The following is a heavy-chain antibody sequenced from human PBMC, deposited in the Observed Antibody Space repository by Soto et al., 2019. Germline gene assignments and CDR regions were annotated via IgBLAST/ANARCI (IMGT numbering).Heavy chain of an antibody. Sequence: QVQLVQSGAEVKKPGSSVKVSCKASGGTFSSYAISWVRQAPGQGLEWMGGIIPIFGTANYAQKFQGRVTITADESTSTAYMELSSLRSEDTAVYYCARTTRITIFGVVISYYYGMDVWGQGTTVTVSS. J-gene: IGHJ6*02. D-gene: IGHD3-3*01. CDR3: ARTTRITIFGVVISYYYGMDV. CDR2: IIPIFGTA. V-gene: IGHV1-69*01. CDR1: GGTFSSYA.